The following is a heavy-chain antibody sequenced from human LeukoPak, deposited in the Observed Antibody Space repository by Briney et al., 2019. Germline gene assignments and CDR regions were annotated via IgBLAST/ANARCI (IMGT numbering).Heavy chain of an antibody. CDR1: GDSISSYH. CDR3: ARGSGWSGFDY. CDR2: IYSSGNT. J-gene: IGHJ4*02. V-gene: IGHV4-4*07. D-gene: IGHD6-19*01. Sequence: PSETLSLTCTVSGDSISSYHWSWIRQPAGKGLEWVGRIYSSGNTIYNPPLKSRVTMSVDTSKNQFSLKLSSVTAADTAVYYCARGSGWSGFDYWGQGTLVTVSS.